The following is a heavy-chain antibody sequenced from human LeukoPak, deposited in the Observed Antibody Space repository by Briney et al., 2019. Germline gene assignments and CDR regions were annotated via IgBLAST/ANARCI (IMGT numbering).Heavy chain of an antibody. J-gene: IGHJ4*02. CDR1: GASISSRTYY. CDR3: ASDSSGYYYFLY. V-gene: IGHV4-39*07. CDR2: IYYTGTA. D-gene: IGHD3-22*01. Sequence: SETLSLTCSVSGASISSRTYYWAWIRQPPGKGLEWIGSIYYTGTAYYSPSLKSRVTISIDTSKNQFFLNLRSVTAADTAVYYCASDSSGYYYFLYWGQGALVTVSS.